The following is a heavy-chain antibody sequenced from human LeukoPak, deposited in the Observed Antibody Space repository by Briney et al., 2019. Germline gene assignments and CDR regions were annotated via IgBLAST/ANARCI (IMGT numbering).Heavy chain of an antibody. J-gene: IGHJ6*02. V-gene: IGHV4-34*01. D-gene: IGHD6-13*01. CDR3: ARADSSSLSYGMDV. Sequence: SGTLSLTCAVYGGSFSGYYWSWIRQPPGKGLEWLGEIDHSGSTNYNPSLKSRVTISVDTFKNQFSLKLSSVTAADTAVYYCARADSSSLSYGMDVWGQGTTVTVSS. CDR2: IDHSGST. CDR1: GGSFSGYY.